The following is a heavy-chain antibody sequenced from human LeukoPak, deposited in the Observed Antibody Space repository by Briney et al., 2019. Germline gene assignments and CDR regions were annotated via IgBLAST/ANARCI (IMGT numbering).Heavy chain of an antibody. V-gene: IGHV1-18*01. CDR2: ISAYNGNT. Sequence: ASVKVSCKASGYTFTSYGISWVRQAPGQGLEWMGWISAYNGNTNYAQKLQGRVTMTTDTSASTAYMELSSLRSEDTAVYYCARDWYSSGWPTFDYWGQGTLVTVSS. J-gene: IGHJ4*02. CDR1: GYTFTSYG. CDR3: ARDWYSSGWPTFDY. D-gene: IGHD6-19*01.